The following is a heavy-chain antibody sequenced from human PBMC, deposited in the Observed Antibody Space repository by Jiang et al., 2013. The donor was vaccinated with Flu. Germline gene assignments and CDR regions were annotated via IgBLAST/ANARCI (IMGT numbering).Heavy chain of an antibody. CDR3: ARGSHLSTGYSTFDY. J-gene: IGHJ4*02. Sequence: FSCKASGYSFTSHYMHWVRQAPGQGLEWMGTINPYGGGTSYAQKVQGRVTMTRDTSTSTVYMELSSLRSEDTAVYYCARGSHLSTGYSTFDYWGQGTLVTVSS. D-gene: IGHD6-13*01. V-gene: IGHV1-46*01. CDR2: INPYGGGT. CDR1: GYSFTSHY.